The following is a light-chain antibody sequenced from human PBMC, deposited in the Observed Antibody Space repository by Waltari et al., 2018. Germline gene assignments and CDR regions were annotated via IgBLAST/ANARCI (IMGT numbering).Light chain of an antibody. CDR1: QSVGNT. J-gene: IGKJ2*03. V-gene: IGKV3D-15*01. CDR2: YAS. CDR3: QKYNDWPYS. Sequence: ETVMMPSPATLSLSPGERATLSCSASQSVGNTLAWYQKKPGQAPRLLIYYASSRATGIPDRFSGSGSGTEFTLTISSLDPEDVGVYYCQKYNDWPYSFGQGTKVEIK.